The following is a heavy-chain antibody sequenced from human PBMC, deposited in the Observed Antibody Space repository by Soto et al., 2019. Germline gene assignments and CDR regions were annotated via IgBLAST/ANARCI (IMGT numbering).Heavy chain of an antibody. V-gene: IGHV1-3*05. J-gene: IGHJ4*02. CDR2: INAGNGNT. CDR1: GYTFTSYA. CDR3: ARAVEVPADFDY. Sequence: QVQLVQSGAEEKKPGASVKVSCKASGYTFTSYAMHWVRQAPGQRLEWMGWINAGNGNTKYSQKFQGRVTITRDTPESKAYRELSSLRSEDTAVYYCARAVEVPADFDYWGQGTRVTVSS. D-gene: IGHD1-1*01.